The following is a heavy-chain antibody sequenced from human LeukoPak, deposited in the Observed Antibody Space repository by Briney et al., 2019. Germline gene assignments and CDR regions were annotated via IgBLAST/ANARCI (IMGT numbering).Heavy chain of an antibody. CDR3: AKNWGWDAFDI. D-gene: IGHD3-16*01. CDR1: GYTFTGYY. J-gene: IGHJ3*02. V-gene: IGHV1-2*06. Sequence: ASVKVSCKASGYTFTGYYMHWVRQAPGQGLEWMGRINPNSGGTNYAQKFQGRVTMTRDTSISTAYMELSRLRSDDTAVYYCAKNWGWDAFDIWSQGTMVTVSS. CDR2: INPNSGGT.